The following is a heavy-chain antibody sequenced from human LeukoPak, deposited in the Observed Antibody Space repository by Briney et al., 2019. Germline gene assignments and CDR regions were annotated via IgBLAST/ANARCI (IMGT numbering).Heavy chain of an antibody. CDR3: TARYFDWLLSDPFDY. D-gene: IGHD3-9*01. Sequence: GGSLRLSCAASGFTFSNAWMSWVRQAPGKGLEWVGRIKSKTDGGTTDYAAPVKGRFTISRDDSKNTLYLQMNSLKTEDRAVYYCTARYFDWLLSDPFDYWGQGTLVTVSS. V-gene: IGHV3-15*01. J-gene: IGHJ4*02. CDR2: IKSKTDGGTT. CDR1: GFTFSNAW.